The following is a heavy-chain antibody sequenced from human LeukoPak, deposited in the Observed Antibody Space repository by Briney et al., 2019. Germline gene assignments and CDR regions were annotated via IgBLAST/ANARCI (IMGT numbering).Heavy chain of an antibody. V-gene: IGHV1-69*01. J-gene: IGHJ4*02. CDR3: ARGYYDSSGYQLYFDY. CDR2: IIPIFGTA. D-gene: IGHD3-22*01. Sequence: SVKVSCKASGGTFTSYAISWVRQAPGQGLEWMGGIIPIFGTANYAQKFQGRVTITADESTSTAYMELSSLRSEDTAVYYCARGYYDSSGYQLYFDYWGQGTLVTVSS. CDR1: GGTFTSYA.